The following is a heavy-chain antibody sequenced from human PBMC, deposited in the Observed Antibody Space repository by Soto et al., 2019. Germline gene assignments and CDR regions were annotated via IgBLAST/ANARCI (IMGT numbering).Heavy chain of an antibody. CDR3: ASGREGAGATRIHFDY. V-gene: IGHV3-23*01. CDR2: ISGSGGSA. J-gene: IGHJ4*02. Sequence: GGSLRLSCAASGFTFSSYAMSWVRQAPGKGLEWVSAISGSGGSAYYADAVKGRFTISRDNSKNTLYLQMNSLRAEDTAVYYCASGREGAGATRIHFDYWGQGTLVTVSS. D-gene: IGHD6-19*01. CDR1: GFTFSSYA.